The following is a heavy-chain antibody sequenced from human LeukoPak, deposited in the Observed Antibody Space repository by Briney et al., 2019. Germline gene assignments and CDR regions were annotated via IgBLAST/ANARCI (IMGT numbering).Heavy chain of an antibody. V-gene: IGHV3-23*01. Sequence: PGGSLRLSCAASGFTFSSYAMSWVRQAPGKGMEWVSAISGSGGSTYYADSVKGRFTISRDNSKNTLYLQMNSLGAEDTAVYYCAKDWFGENYYYYGMDVWGQGTTVTVSS. J-gene: IGHJ6*02. CDR2: ISGSGGST. CDR1: GFTFSSYA. D-gene: IGHD3-10*01. CDR3: AKDWFGENYYYYGMDV.